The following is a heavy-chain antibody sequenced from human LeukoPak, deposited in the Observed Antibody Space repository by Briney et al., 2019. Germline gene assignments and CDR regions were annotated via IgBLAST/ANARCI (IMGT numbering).Heavy chain of an antibody. J-gene: IGHJ4*02. Sequence: GGSLRLSCAASGFIFRHYAVHWVRQAPGRGLEWVAVLSFDGAHKYYAESVKGRFTISRDNSNNTLFPQMDSLRIEDTALYYCVRARAGGLDYWGQGTLVTVSS. CDR1: GFIFRHYA. V-gene: IGHV3-30*04. D-gene: IGHD3-10*01. CDR3: VRARAGGLDY. CDR2: LSFDGAHK.